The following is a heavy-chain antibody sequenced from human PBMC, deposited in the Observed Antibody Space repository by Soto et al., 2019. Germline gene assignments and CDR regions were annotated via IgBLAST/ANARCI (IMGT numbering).Heavy chain of an antibody. V-gene: IGHV3-11*03. D-gene: IGHD4-17*01. CDR3: ASLPVTTTGEYYFDN. J-gene: IGHJ4*02. CDR2: ISSSSSYT. CDR1: GLTFSDYY. Sequence: PGGSLRLSCAASGLTFSDYYMNCIRQAPGKGLEWVSYISSSSSYTNYADSVRGRFTISRDNAKNSLYLQMNSLRAEDTAVYYCASLPVTTTGEYYFDNWGQGTLVTVSS.